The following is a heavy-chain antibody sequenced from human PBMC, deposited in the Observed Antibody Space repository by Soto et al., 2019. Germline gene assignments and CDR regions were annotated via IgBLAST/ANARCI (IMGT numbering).Heavy chain of an antibody. V-gene: IGHV4-30-2*01. CDR2: IYHSGST. CDR1: GGSISSGGYS. D-gene: IGHD6-6*01. J-gene: IGHJ5*02. CDR3: ARAPDSSSSYWFDP. Sequence: SETLSLTCAVSGGSISSGGYSLGWIRQPPGKGLEWIGYIYHSGSTYYNPSLKSRVTISVDRSKNQFSLKLSSVTAADTAVYYCARAPDSSSSYWFDPWGQGTLVTVSS.